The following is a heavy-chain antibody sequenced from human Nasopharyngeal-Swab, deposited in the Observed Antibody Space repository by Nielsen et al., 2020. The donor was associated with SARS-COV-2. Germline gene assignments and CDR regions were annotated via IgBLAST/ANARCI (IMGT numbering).Heavy chain of an antibody. CDR2: ITPSGGAT. J-gene: IGHJ4*02. CDR1: GYTFTAYA. V-gene: IGHV1-46*01. CDR3: ARDAPAHYGAFY. D-gene: IGHD4-17*01. Sequence: ASVKVSCKASGYTFTAYAMHWVRQAPGQGLEWMGVITPSGGATNYARKFQGRVTMTRDPSTSTVYLDLSSLKSEDTAVYFCARDAPAHYGAFYWGRGTLVTVSS.